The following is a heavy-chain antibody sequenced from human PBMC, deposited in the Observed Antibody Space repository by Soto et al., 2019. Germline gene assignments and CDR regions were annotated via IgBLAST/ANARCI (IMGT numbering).Heavy chain of an antibody. CDR1: GYSFTSYW. J-gene: IGHJ6*02. V-gene: IGHV5-10-1*01. CDR3: ARHGAYYDFWSGYPPPFYGMDV. CDR2: IDPSDSYT. Sequence: GESLKISCKGSGYSFTSYWISWVRQMPGKGLEWMGRIDPSDSYTNYSPSFQGHVTISADKSISTAYLQWSSLKASDTAMYYCARHGAYYDFWSGYPPPFYGMDVWGQGTTVTV. D-gene: IGHD3-3*01.